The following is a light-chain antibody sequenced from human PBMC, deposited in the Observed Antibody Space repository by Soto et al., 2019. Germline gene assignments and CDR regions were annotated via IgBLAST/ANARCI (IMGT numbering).Light chain of an antibody. CDR3: QQYHSFPLS. V-gene: IGKV1-5*01. Sequence: DIQMTQSPSTLSAPVGDRITITSRASESSRNWLAWYQLKPGRAPTVVIYDVSALKSVVPSMFSGSTSGTEFTLSISRLPPEDLATYFCQQYHSFPLSFGGGTKVEIK. CDR2: DVS. J-gene: IGKJ4*01. CDR1: ESSRNW.